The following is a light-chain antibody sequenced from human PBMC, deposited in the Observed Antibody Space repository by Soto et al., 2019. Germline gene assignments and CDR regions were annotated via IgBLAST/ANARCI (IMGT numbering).Light chain of an antibody. J-gene: IGLJ2*01. V-gene: IGLV2-8*01. CDR2: EVS. Sequence: QSALTQPPSASGSPGQSVTISCTGTSSDVGGYHYVSWYQQHPGKAPKLMIYEVSKRPSGVPDRFSGSKSGNTASLTVSGLQAEDEGDYYCSSYSGSNNMVFGGGTKRTVL. CDR3: SSYSGSNNMV. CDR1: SSDVGGYHY.